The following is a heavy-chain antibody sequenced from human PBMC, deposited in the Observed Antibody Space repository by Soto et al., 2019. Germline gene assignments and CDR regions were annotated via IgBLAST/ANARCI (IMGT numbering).Heavy chain of an antibody. Sequence: EVQLLESGGGLVQPGGSLRLSCAASGFTFSSYAMSWVRQAPGKGLEWVSAISGSGGSTYYADSVKGRFTISRDNSKNTLYLQMNSLRAEDTAVYYCAKDWPVAAAGPTDWFDPWGQGTLVTVSS. D-gene: IGHD6-13*01. CDR3: AKDWPVAAAGPTDWFDP. J-gene: IGHJ5*02. CDR2: ISGSGGST. CDR1: GFTFSSYA. V-gene: IGHV3-23*01.